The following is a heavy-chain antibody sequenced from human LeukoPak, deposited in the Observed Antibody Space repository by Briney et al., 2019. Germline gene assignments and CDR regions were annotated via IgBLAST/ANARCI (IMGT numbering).Heavy chain of an antibody. V-gene: IGHV3-48*03. D-gene: IGHD2-2*01. CDR1: GFTFSSYE. J-gene: IGHJ4*02. Sequence: PGGSLRLSCAASGFTFSSYEMNWVRQAAGKGLEWVSYISSSGSTIYYADSVKGRFTISRDNAKNSLYLQMNSLRAEDTAVYYCARRLGYCSSTSCSKWGQGTLVTVSS. CDR3: ARRLGYCSSTSCSK. CDR2: ISSSGSTI.